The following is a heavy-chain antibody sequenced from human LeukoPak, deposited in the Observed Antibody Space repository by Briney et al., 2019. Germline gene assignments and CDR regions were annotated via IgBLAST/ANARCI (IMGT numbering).Heavy chain of an antibody. CDR2: FDPEDGET. V-gene: IGHV1-24*01. CDR3: ACRDGYNWDY. CDR1: GYTLTELS. Sequence: ASVKVSCKVSGYTLTELSMHWVRQAPGKGLEWMGGFDPEDGETIYAQKFQGRVTMTEDTSTDTAYMELSSLRSEDAAVYCCACRDGYNWDYWGQGTLVTVSS. J-gene: IGHJ4*02. D-gene: IGHD5-24*01.